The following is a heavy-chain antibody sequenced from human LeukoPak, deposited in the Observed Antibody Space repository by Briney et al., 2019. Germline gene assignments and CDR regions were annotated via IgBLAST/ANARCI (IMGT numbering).Heavy chain of an antibody. J-gene: IGHJ3*02. V-gene: IGHV1-2*02. CDR3: ARGRNYYDSRGNAFDI. CDR1: GYTFTDYY. CDR2: INPNSGAT. Sequence: ASVKVSCKASGYTFTDYYMHWVRQTPGQGLEWMAWINPNSGATNYAQKFQGRVTMTKDTSISTAYMELSSLRSDDTAVYYCARGRNYYDSRGNAFDIWGQGTMVTVSS. D-gene: IGHD3-22*01.